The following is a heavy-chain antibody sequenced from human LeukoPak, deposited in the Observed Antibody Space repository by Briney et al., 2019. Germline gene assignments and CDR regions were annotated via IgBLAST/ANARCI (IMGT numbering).Heavy chain of an antibody. V-gene: IGHV4-4*07. J-gene: IGHJ4*02. CDR2: IYTSGST. CDR3: AGVGFSSGWYSGEDY. Sequence: SETLSLTCTVSGGSISSYYWSWIRQPAGKGLEWIGRIYTSGSTNYNPSLKSRVTMSVDTSKNQFSLKLSSVTAADTAVYYCAGVGFSSGWYSGEDYWGQGTLVTVSS. CDR1: GGSISSYY. D-gene: IGHD6-19*01.